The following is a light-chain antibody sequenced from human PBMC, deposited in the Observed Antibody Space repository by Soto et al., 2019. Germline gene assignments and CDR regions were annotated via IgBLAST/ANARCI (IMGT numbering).Light chain of an antibody. CDR2: GAS. V-gene: IGKV3-15*01. CDR3: QQYNNWPLT. Sequence: EIVMPQSPATLSVSPGERATLSCRASQSVSSNLAWYQQKPGQAPRLLIYGASTGATGSPARFSGSGSGTEFTLNISSLQSEDFAVYYCQQYNNWPLTFGGGTKVDIK. J-gene: IGKJ4*01. CDR1: QSVSSN.